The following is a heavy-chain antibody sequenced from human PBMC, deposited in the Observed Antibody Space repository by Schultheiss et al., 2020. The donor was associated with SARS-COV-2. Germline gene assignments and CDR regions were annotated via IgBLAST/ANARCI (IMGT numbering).Heavy chain of an antibody. V-gene: IGHV3-33*03. CDR3: AKSRIMATYYYYGMDV. CDR2: IWYDVSNK. Sequence: GGSLRLSCAASGFTFSSYGMHWVRQAPGKGLEWVAVIWYDVSNKYYADSVKGRFTVSKDNSKNALLLQMNSLRAEDTAIYYCAKSRIMATYYYYGMDVWGQGTTVTVSS. D-gene: IGHD2-8*01. CDR1: GFTFSSYG. J-gene: IGHJ6*02.